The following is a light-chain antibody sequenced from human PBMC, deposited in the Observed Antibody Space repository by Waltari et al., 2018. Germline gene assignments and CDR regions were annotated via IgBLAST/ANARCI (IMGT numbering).Light chain of an antibody. Sequence: EVMLTQSPGTLSLSPGERATLPCRASPSVSRTLAWDQQKPGQAPRLLIYDASRRATGIPDRFSGSGSGTDFSLTISRLEPEDFAVYYCQKYGTLPATFGQGTKVEIK. J-gene: IGKJ1*01. CDR2: DAS. CDR1: PSVSRT. V-gene: IGKV3-20*01. CDR3: QKYGTLPAT.